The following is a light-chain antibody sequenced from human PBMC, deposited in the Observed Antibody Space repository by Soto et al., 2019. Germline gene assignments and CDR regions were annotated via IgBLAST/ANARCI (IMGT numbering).Light chain of an antibody. CDR2: GAS. Sequence: EIVLTQSPGTLSLSPGERATLSCRASQSVSNNYLAWYQQKPGQAPRLRIYGASSRATGIPDRFRGSGSGTDFTLAISRLEPEDCAVYYCQQYGTSWWTFGQGTKVEIK. V-gene: IGKV3-20*01. CDR1: QSVSNNY. CDR3: QQYGTSWWT. J-gene: IGKJ1*01.